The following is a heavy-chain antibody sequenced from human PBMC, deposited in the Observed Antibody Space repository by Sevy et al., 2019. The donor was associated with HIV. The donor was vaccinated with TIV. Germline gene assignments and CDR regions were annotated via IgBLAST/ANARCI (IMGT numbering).Heavy chain of an antibody. CDR3: ATEDITMIPYGLDV. J-gene: IGHJ6*02. CDR2: FDPEDGET. Sequence: ASVTVSCKVSGYTLTELSMHWVRQPPGKGLAWMGRFDPEDGETIYAQKFLGRLTMTEDTSTDTAYMDLSSLRSEDTAVYYCATEDITMIPYGLDVWGQGTTVTVSS. V-gene: IGHV1-24*01. CDR1: GYTLTELS. D-gene: IGHD3-22*01.